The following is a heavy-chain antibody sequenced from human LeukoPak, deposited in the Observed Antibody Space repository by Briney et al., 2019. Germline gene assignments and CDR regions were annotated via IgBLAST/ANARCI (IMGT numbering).Heavy chain of an antibody. CDR3: AKDVGRYCSSGSCHYFDY. CDR2: IEQDGSEK. V-gene: IGHV3-7*01. Sequence: GGSLRLSCAAPGFTFSGYWTSWVRQAPGKGLEWVANIEQDGSEKYYVDSVKGRFTISRDNAKNSLYLQMDSLRAEDTAVYYCAKDVGRYCSSGSCHYFDYWGQGTLVTVSS. CDR1: GFTFSGYW. D-gene: IGHD2-15*01. J-gene: IGHJ4*02.